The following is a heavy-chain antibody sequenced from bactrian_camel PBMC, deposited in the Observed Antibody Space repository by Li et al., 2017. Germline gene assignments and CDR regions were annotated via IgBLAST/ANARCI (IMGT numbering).Heavy chain of an antibody. CDR1: GYYWTSSR. D-gene: IGHD3*01. CDR3: ATVSSVWKRCDGGVAFDQ. CDR2: IGSASANSVT. J-gene: IGHJ4*01. V-gene: IGHV3-2*01. Sequence: VQLVESGGGSVQPGGSLRTSCAASGYYWTSSRMGWFRQVPGTGLEWVSRIGSASANSVTQYADSVKGRYTISRDCETNKLYLQMTDLKPEDTGTYYCATVSSVWKRCDGGVAFDQWGPGTQVTVS.